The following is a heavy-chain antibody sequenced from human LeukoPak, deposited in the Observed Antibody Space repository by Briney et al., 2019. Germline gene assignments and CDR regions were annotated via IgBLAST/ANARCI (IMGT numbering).Heavy chain of an antibody. CDR1: GFTVSSNH. J-gene: IGHJ4*02. Sequence: GGSLRLSCAASGFTVSSNHMTWVRQAPGKGLEWVSIIYSGGSTYYADSVKGRFTLSRDNSKNTVHLQINSLRAEDTVVYYCARVYMNYFDYWGQGTLVTVSS. D-gene: IGHD4-11*01. CDR2: IYSGGST. CDR3: ARVYMNYFDY. V-gene: IGHV3-66*01.